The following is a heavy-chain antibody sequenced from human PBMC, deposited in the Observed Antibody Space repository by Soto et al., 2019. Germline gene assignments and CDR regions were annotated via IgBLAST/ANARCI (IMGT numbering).Heavy chain of an antibody. Sequence: ASVKVSCKASGGTFSSYTISWVRQAPGQGLEWMGRIIPILGIANYAQKFQGRVTITADKSTSTAYMELSSLRSEDTAVYYCASWGGGYDYSYYYYMDVWGKGTTVTISS. J-gene: IGHJ6*03. CDR2: IIPILGIA. CDR3: ASWGGGYDYSYYYYMDV. CDR1: GGTFSSYT. V-gene: IGHV1-69*02. D-gene: IGHD5-12*01.